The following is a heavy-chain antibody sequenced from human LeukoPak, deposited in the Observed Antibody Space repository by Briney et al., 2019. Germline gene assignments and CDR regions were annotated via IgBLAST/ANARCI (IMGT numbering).Heavy chain of an antibody. V-gene: IGHV4-39*01. CDR2: IYYSGST. Sequence: SETLSLTCTVSGGSFSSSSYYWGWIRRPPGKGLEWFGSIYYSGSTYFNPSLKSRVTISVDTSKNQFSLKLSSVTAADTAVYYCARRLGRSGGSYFDYWGQGTLVTVSS. J-gene: IGHJ4*02. CDR3: ARRLGRSGGSYFDY. CDR1: GGSFSSSSYY. D-gene: IGHD3-10*01.